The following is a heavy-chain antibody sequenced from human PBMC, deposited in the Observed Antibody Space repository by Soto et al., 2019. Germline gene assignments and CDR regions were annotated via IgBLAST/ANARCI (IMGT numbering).Heavy chain of an antibody. CDR2: INTNTGDT. CDR1: GYTFTGYH. CDR3: ARWVGASNWFDP. J-gene: IGHJ5*02. Sequence: QVQLVPSGAAVTAPGASVKVSCKTSGYTFTGYHIQWVRQAPGQGLEWMGWINTNTGDTTYAQKFQGWVTMTRDTSINTAYVQVSRLTSDDTAVYYCARWVGASNWFDPWGQGTLVTVSS. V-gene: IGHV1-2*04. D-gene: IGHD1-26*01.